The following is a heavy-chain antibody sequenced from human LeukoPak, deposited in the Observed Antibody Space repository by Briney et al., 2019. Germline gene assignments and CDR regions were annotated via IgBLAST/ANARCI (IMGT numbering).Heavy chain of an antibody. CDR3: ARHNYYDSSGYQFDY. Sequence: SETLSLTCTVSGGSISSYYWSWIRQPPGKGLEWIGYIYYSESTNYNPSLKSRVTISVDTSKNQFSLKLSSVTAADTAVYYCARHNYYDSSGYQFDYWGQGTLVTVSS. J-gene: IGHJ4*02. CDR2: IYYSEST. D-gene: IGHD3-22*01. CDR1: GGSISSYY. V-gene: IGHV4-59*08.